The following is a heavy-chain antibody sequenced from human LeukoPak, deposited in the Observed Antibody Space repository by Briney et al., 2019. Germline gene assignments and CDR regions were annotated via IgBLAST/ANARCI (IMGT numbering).Heavy chain of an antibody. Sequence: GGSLRLSCAASGFTFSSYAMHWVRQAPGKGLEWVAVISYDGSNKYYADSVKGRFTISRDNSKNTLYLQMNSLRAEDTAVYYCARDRGNYYGSGSYYKGFDYWGQGTLVTVSS. V-gene: IGHV3-30*04. D-gene: IGHD3-10*01. CDR3: ARDRGNYYGSGSYYKGFDY. J-gene: IGHJ4*02. CDR2: ISYDGSNK. CDR1: GFTFSSYA.